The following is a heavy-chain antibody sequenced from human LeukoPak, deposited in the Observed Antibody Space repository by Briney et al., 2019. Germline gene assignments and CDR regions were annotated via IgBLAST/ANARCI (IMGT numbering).Heavy chain of an antibody. CDR1: GGSISSGGYY. V-gene: IGHV4-31*03. J-gene: IGHJ6*03. CDR2: IYYSGST. D-gene: IGHD3-3*01. Sequence: PSETLSLTCTVSGGSISSGGYYWSWIRQHPGKGLEWIGYIYYSGSTYYNPSLKSRVTISVDTSKNQFSLKLSSVTAADTAVYYCARVRGYYDFWSGYYDYYYYMDVRGKGTTVTVSS. CDR3: ARVRGYYDFWSGYYDYYYYMDV.